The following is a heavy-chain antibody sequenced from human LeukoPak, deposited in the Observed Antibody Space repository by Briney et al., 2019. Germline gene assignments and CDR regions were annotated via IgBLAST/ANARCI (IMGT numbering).Heavy chain of an antibody. J-gene: IGHJ4*02. CDR3: ARGLRYSSGWWNY. V-gene: IGHV4-34*01. CDR1: GGSFSGYY. CDR2: INRSGST. D-gene: IGHD6-19*01. Sequence: SETLSLTCAVYGGSFSGYYWSWIRQPPGKGLEWIGEINRSGSTNYNPSLKSRVTISVDTSKNQFSLKLSSVTAADTAVYYCARGLRYSSGWWNYWGQGTLVTVSS.